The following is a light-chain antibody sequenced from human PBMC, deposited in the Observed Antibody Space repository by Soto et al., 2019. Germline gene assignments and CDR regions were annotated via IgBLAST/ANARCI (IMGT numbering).Light chain of an antibody. Sequence: DIQMTQSPSSLSASVGNRVTITCRASQSISTYLNWYQKKPGKAPNLLIYDASRLQSGVPSRFSGSGGGTDFTLSIGSVQPEDFATYFCQQSYMDPITFGQGGLLEI. CDR3: QQSYMDPIT. CDR2: DAS. V-gene: IGKV1-39*01. CDR1: QSISTY. J-gene: IGKJ5*01.